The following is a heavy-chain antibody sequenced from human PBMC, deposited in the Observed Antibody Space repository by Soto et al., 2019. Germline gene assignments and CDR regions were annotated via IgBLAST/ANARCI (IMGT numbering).Heavy chain of an antibody. J-gene: IGHJ5*02. D-gene: IGHD6-6*01. CDR3: ASNQQLGNWFDP. CDR1: GGTFSSYT. CDR2: IIPILGIA. V-gene: IGHV1-69*02. Sequence: SVKVSCKASGGTFSSYTISWVRQAPGQGLEWMGRIIPILGIANYAQKFQGRVTITADKSTSTAYMELSSLRSDDTAVYYCASNQQLGNWFDPWGQGTLVTVSS.